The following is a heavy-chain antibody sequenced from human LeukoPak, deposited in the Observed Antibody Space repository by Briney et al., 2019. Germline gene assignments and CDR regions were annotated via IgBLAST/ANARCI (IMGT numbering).Heavy chain of an antibody. CDR3: AKAPVTSCRGAYCYPFDY. V-gene: IGHV3-30*04. CDR2: ISYDGSNK. Sequence: GGSLRLSCAASGFTFSSYTMNWVRQAPGKGLEWVAVISYDGSNKYYADSVKGRFTVSRDKSKNTLYLQMNSLRAEDAAVYYCAKAPVTSCRGAYCYPFDYWGQGTLVTVSS. CDR1: GFTFSSYT. D-gene: IGHD2-21*01. J-gene: IGHJ4*02.